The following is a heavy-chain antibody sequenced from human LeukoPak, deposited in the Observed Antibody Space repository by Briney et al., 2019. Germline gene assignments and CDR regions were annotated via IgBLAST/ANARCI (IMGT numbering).Heavy chain of an antibody. J-gene: IGHJ4*02. Sequence: PSEALSLTCAVYGGSFSGYYWSWIRQPPGKGLEWIGEINHSGNTNYNPSLKSRVTISVDTSKNQFSLQLSSVTAADTAVYYCVRGLGYCGSTSCSFDYWGQGTLVTVSS. CDR1: GGSFSGYY. CDR2: INHSGNT. CDR3: VRGLGYCGSTSCSFDY. D-gene: IGHD2-2*01. V-gene: IGHV4-34*01.